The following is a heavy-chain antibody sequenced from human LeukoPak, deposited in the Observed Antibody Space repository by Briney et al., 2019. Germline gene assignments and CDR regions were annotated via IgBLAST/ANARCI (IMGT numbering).Heavy chain of an antibody. CDR2: NSCGGNTK. J-gene: IGHJ3*02. D-gene: IGHD6-13*01. Sequence: PGGSLRLSCAASGFTFSEYYMSWIRQAPGKGLEGVSYNSCGGNTKYYADSVKGRFTISRDNAKNSLYLQMNGLRAEDTAVYYCARVGRAMTAAGFGAFDIWGQGTMVTVSS. CDR1: GFTFSEYY. CDR3: ARVGRAMTAAGFGAFDI. V-gene: IGHV3-11*01.